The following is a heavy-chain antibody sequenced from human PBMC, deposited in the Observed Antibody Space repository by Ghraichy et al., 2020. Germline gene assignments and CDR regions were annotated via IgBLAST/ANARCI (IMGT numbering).Heavy chain of an antibody. V-gene: IGHV4-61*01. J-gene: IGHJ6*02. Sequence: SETLSLTCTVSGGSVSSGSYYWSWIRQPPGKGLEWIGYIYYSGSTNYNSSLKSRVTISVDTSKNQFSLKLSSVTAAATAVYYCARGGGSSELMDVWGQGTTVTVSS. CDR1: GGSVSSGSYY. CDR3: ARGGGSSELMDV. CDR2: IYYSGST. D-gene: IGHD6-13*01.